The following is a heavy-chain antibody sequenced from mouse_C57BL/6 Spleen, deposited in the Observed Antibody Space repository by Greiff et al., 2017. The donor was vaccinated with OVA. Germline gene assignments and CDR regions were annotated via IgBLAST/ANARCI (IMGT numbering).Heavy chain of an antibody. CDR3: ARDYYLYWYFDV. V-gene: IGHV3-6*01. CDR1: GYSITSGYY. Sequence: DVKLQESGPGLVKPSQSLSLTCSVTGYSITSGYYWNWIRQFPGNKLEWMGYISYDGSNNYNPSLKNRISITRDTSKNQFFLKLKTVTAEDTATYDCARDYYLYWYFDVWGTGTTVTVSS. CDR2: ISYDGSN. D-gene: IGHD1-1*01. J-gene: IGHJ1*03.